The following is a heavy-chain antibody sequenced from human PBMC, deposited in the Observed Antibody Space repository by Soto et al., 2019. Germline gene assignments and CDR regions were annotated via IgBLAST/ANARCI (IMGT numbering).Heavy chain of an antibody. V-gene: IGHV4-59*01. CDR2: LAYSGSP. CDR3: ARITTFLTFDI. Sequence: SETLSLTCTVSGGSISNYYWSWIRQPPGKGLEWIGYLAYSGSPNYSPSLKSRVTISLDRSKNQFSVKLSSVTAADTAVYYCARITTFLTFDIWGRGTMVTVSS. D-gene: IGHD1-1*01. CDR1: GGSISNYY. J-gene: IGHJ3*02.